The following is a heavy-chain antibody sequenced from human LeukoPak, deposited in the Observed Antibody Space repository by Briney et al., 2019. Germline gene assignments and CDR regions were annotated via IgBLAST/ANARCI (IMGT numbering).Heavy chain of an antibody. CDR1: GGSITDYF. V-gene: IGHV4-34*01. CDR2: INHSGST. D-gene: IGHD3-22*01. J-gene: IGHJ5*02. Sequence: SETLSLTCALSGGSITDYFYNWVRQPPGKGLEWIGEINHSGSTNYNPSLKSRVTISVDTSKNQFSLKLSSVTAADTAVYYCASCYYDSRTSWFDPWGQGTLVTVSS. CDR3: ASCYYDSRTSWFDP.